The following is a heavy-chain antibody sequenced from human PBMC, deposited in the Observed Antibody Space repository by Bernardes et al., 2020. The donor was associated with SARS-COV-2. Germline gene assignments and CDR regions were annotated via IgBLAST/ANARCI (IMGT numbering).Heavy chain of an antibody. CDR1: GAAVTRYY. D-gene: IGHD1-26*01. V-gene: IGHV4-59*08. CDR3: AKLPYTSPDV. CDR2: SGST. J-gene: IGHJ2*01. Sequence: SETLSLTCAVSGAAVTRYYWTWIRQPPGKGLEWIGYSGSTNYNPSLQSRVTILLDTSKNQVSLRLTSVTAADTAVYYCAKLPYTSPDVWGRGTLVTVSS.